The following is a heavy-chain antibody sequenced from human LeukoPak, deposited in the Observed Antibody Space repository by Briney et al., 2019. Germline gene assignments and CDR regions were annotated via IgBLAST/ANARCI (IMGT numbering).Heavy chain of an antibody. CDR2: IYYSGST. CDR1: GGSISSSSYY. CDR3: ARGDIPYYFDY. V-gene: IGHV4-39*07. J-gene: IGHJ4*02. Sequence: SETLSLTCTVSGGSISSSSYYWGWIRQPPGKGLEWIGSIYYSGSTYYNPSLKSRVTVSVDTSKNQFSLKLSSVTAADTAVYYCARGDIPYYFDYWGQGTLVTVSP.